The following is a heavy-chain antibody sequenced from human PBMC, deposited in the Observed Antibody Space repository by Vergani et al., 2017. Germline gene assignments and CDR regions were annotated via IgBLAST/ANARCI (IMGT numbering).Heavy chain of an antibody. CDR1: GFSFTTYA. Sequence: EVQLLESGGDLVQPGGSLRLSCAASGFSFTTYAMSWVRQAPGKGLEWVSNINTNGDYTRYGDSVKGRLTISRNNSNSTLYLQMNSLRAEDTAIYYCAKGRWNYWFDSWGQRTLVIVS. CDR2: INTNGDYT. CDR3: AKGRWNYWFDS. V-gene: IGHV3-23*01. J-gene: IGHJ5*01. D-gene: IGHD1-1*01.